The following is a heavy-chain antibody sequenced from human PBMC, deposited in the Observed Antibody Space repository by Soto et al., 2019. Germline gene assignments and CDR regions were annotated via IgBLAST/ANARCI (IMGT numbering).Heavy chain of an antibody. J-gene: IGHJ4*02. CDR2: ISYDGSNK. CDR1: GFTFSSYA. D-gene: IGHD3-10*01. Sequence: GGSLRLSCAASGFTFSSYAMHWVRQAPGKGLEWVAVISYDGSNKYYADSVKGRFTISRDNSKNTLYLQMNSLRAEDTAVYYCARDLSAMVRGVDEGSGLDYWGQGTLVTVSS. V-gene: IGHV3-30-3*01. CDR3: ARDLSAMVRGVDEGSGLDY.